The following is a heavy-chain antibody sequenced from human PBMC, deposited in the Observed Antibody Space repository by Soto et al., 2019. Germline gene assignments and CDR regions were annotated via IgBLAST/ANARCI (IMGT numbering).Heavy chain of an antibody. Sequence: EVQLVESGGGLVQPGRSLRLSCAASGFTFDDYAMHWVRQAPGKGLEWVSGSSWNSGSIGYADSVKGRFTISRDNAKNSLYLQMNSLRAEDTALYYCAKEDSSSPWDAFDIWGQGTMVTVSS. CDR2: SSWNSGSI. CDR1: GFTFDDYA. D-gene: IGHD6-13*01. V-gene: IGHV3-9*01. J-gene: IGHJ3*02. CDR3: AKEDSSSPWDAFDI.